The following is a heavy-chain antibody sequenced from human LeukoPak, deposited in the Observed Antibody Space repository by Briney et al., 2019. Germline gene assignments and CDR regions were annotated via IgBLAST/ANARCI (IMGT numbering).Heavy chain of an antibody. CDR1: GFTFSSYG. Sequence: SGGSLRLSCAASGFTFSSYGMHWVRQAPGKGLEWVAVIWYDGSNKYYADSVKGRFTISRDNSKNTLYLQMNSLRAEDTAVYYCARDEGYYDSSGYYYDPGPLDYWGQGTLVTVSS. V-gene: IGHV3-33*01. D-gene: IGHD3-22*01. J-gene: IGHJ4*02. CDR2: IWYDGSNK. CDR3: ARDEGYYDSSGYYYDPGPLDY.